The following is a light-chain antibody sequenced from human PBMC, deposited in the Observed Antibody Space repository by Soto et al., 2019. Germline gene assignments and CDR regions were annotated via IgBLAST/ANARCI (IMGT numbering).Light chain of an antibody. V-gene: IGKV2-28*01. J-gene: IGKJ1*01. CDR1: QSLLHSNGYNF. CDR3: MQALQSPRT. Sequence: DIVMTQSPLSLPVTPVEAASISCRSSQSLLHSNGYNFLDWYLQKPGQSPQILINLGSNRSSGVPDRFSGSGSGTDFTLKISRVEAEDVGVYYCMQALQSPRTFGQGTKMEIK. CDR2: LGS.